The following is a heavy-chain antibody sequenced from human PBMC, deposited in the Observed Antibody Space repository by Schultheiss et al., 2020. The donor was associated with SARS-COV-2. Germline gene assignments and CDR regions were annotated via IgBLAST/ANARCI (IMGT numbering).Heavy chain of an antibody. Sequence: GGSLRLSCAGSGFTVSSNYMSWVRQAPGKGLEWISVLFRDGTTYYTDSVKGRFTISRDYSKNTLYLQMNSLRAEDTAVYYCATAPYISGWTAEFDYWGQGTLVTVSS. CDR2: LFRDGTT. CDR1: GFTVSSNY. J-gene: IGHJ4*02. V-gene: IGHV3-53*01. D-gene: IGHD6-19*01. CDR3: ATAPYISGWTAEFDY.